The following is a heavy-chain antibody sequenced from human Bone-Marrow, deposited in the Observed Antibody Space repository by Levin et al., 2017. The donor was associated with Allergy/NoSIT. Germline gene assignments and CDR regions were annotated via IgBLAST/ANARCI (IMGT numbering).Heavy chain of an antibody. CDR3: ARARTMIVAGGDAFDS. CDR2: INPNSGGT. J-gene: IGHJ3*02. V-gene: IGHV1-2*02. Sequence: GESLKISCKASGYTFTGYYMHWVRQAPGQGLEWMGWINPNSGGTNYAQKFQGRVTMTRDTSISTAYMELSRLRSDDTAVYYCARARTMIVAGGDAFDSWGQGTMVTVSS. CDR1: GYTFTGYY. D-gene: IGHD3-22*01.